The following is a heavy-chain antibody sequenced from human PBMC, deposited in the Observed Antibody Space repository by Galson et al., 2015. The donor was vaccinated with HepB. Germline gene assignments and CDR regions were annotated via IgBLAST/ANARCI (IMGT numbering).Heavy chain of an antibody. D-gene: IGHD6-19*01. Sequence: SLRLSCAASGFTFSSYAMSWVRQAPGKGLEWVSAISGSGGSTYYADSVKGRFTISRNNSKNTLYLQMNSLRAEDTAVYYCASVKQWLVPGDYWGQGTLVTVSS. J-gene: IGHJ4*02. CDR3: ASVKQWLVPGDY. CDR1: GFTFSSYA. V-gene: IGHV3-23*01. CDR2: ISGSGGST.